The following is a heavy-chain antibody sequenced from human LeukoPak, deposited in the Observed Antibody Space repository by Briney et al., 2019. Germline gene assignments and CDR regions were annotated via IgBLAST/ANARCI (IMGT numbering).Heavy chain of an antibody. CDR2: INPNRGGT. J-gene: IGHJ4*02. Sequence: GASVYVSCKASVYPFTDYYMHWVRLAPGQGLEWMGWINPNRGGTDYAQKFQGRVTMTRDTAISTAYMELSRLRYDDTAVYYGASGYRFRNWGQGTLVTV. CDR1: VYPFTDYY. CDR3: ASGYRFRN. V-gene: IGHV1-2*02. D-gene: IGHD5-18*01.